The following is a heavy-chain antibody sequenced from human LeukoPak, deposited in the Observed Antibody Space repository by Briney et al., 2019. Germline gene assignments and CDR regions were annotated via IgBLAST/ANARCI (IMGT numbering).Heavy chain of an antibody. CDR2: ISYDGSNK. Sequence: GGSLRLSCAASGFTFSSYGMHWVRQAPGKGLEWVAVISYDGSNKYYGDSVKGRFTISRDNSKYTLSLQMNSLRAEDTAVYYCAKDRGSYYYDSFDYWGQGTLVTVSS. J-gene: IGHJ4*02. CDR1: GFTFSSYG. D-gene: IGHD3-22*01. CDR3: AKDRGSYYYDSFDY. V-gene: IGHV3-30*18.